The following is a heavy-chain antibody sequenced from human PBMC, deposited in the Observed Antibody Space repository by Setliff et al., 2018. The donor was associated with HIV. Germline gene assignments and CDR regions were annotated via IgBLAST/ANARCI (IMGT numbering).Heavy chain of an antibody. J-gene: IGHJ4*02. Sequence: ASVKVSCKTSGYTFTNYYMHWMRQAPGQGLEWMGVVNTVGGGASYAQKFQGRLTVTRDTSTSTVYMELSSLRSEYTAVYYCAREGQVVVTAKGFDYWGLGTLVTVSS. CDR2: VNTVGGGA. D-gene: IGHD2-15*01. CDR1: GYTFTNYY. CDR3: AREGQVVVTAKGFDY. V-gene: IGHV1-46*01.